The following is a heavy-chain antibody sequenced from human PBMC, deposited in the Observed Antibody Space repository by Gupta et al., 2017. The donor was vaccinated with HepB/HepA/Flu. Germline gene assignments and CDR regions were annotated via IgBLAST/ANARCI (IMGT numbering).Heavy chain of an antibody. D-gene: IGHD2-15*01. CDR1: GITFTHSW. CDR3: TSGLLFDG. J-gene: IGHJ2*01. Sequence: EVQLAGSGGGLVAPGGSLRLSCAASGITFTHSWMSWVRQVPGKGLEWVGLIRRQLDGGTTDYAEPVKGRFTISRDDKQNTMYLQMNNLRSEDTALYHCTSGLLFDGGGRGTLVIVSS. CDR2: IRRQLDGGTT. V-gene: IGHV3-15*01.